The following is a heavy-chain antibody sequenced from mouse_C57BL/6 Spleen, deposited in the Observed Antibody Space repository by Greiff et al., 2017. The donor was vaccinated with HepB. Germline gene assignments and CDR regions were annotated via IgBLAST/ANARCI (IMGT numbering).Heavy chain of an antibody. Sequence: SGPVLVKPGASVKMSCKASGYTFTDYYMNWVKQSHGKSLEWIGVINPYNGGTSYNQKFKGKATLTVDKSSSTAYMELNSLTSEDSAVYYCARRGGYGSSYGYAMDYWGQGTSVTVSS. V-gene: IGHV1-19*01. CDR1: GYTFTDYY. J-gene: IGHJ4*01. D-gene: IGHD1-1*01. CDR3: ARRGGYGSSYGYAMDY. CDR2: INPYNGGT.